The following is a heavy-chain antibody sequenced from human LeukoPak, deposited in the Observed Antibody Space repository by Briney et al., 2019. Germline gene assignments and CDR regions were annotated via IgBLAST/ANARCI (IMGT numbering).Heavy chain of an antibody. CDR2: ISAYNGNT. J-gene: IGHJ5*02. CDR1: GYTFTSYG. Sequence: ASVKVSCKASGYTFTSYGISWVRQAPGQGLEWMGWISAYNGNTNYAQKLQGRVTMTTDTSTSTAYMELRSLRSDDTAVYYCARVVGQQLVSNYNWFDPWGQGTLVTVSS. V-gene: IGHV1-18*01. CDR3: ARVVGQQLVSNYNWFDP. D-gene: IGHD6-13*01.